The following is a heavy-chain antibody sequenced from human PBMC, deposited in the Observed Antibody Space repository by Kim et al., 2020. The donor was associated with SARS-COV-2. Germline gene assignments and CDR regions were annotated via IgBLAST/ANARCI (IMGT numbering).Heavy chain of an antibody. D-gene: IGHD5-12*01. Sequence: GSVTSRITINPDTSKNQFSLQLNSVTTEDTAVYYCAREGGGYDWLDAFDIWGQGTMVTVSS. CDR3: AREGGGYDWLDAFDI. V-gene: IGHV6-1*01. J-gene: IGHJ3*02.